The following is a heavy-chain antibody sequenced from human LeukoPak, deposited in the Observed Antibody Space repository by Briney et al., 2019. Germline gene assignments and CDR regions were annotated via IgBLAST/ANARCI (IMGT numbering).Heavy chain of an antibody. Sequence: GTSVKVSCKASGFTFTTSPMQWVRQARGQRLEWIGWIVVGSGNTNYAQKFQERVTITRDMSTRTAYMELSSLRSEDTAFYYCAATTGTTPFDYWGQGTLVTVSS. CDR3: AATTGTTPFDY. D-gene: IGHD1-1*01. V-gene: IGHV1-58*02. CDR1: GFTFTTSP. CDR2: IVVGSGNT. J-gene: IGHJ4*02.